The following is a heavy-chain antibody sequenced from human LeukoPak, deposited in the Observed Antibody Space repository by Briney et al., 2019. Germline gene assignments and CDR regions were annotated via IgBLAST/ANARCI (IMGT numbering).Heavy chain of an antibody. CDR2: INHSGGT. Sequence: PSETLSLTCAVYGGSFSGYYWSWIRQPPGKGLEWIGEINHSGGTNYNPSLKSRVTISVDTSKNQFSLKLSSVTAADTAVYYCATLEAQEWFDPWGQGTLVTVSS. V-gene: IGHV4-34*01. CDR1: GGSFSGYY. CDR3: ATLEAQEWFDP. J-gene: IGHJ5*02.